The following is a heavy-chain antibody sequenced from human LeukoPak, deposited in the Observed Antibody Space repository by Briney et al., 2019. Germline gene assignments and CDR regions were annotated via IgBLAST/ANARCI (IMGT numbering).Heavy chain of an antibody. D-gene: IGHD6-19*01. CDR1: GYTFTSYG. Sequence: GASVKVSCKASGYTFTSYGINWVRQAPGQGLEWMGWISGYNGHTNYVQKMQGRVTMTTDTYTNTAYMELRSLRSDDTAVYYCARGPGIAVAGVFDNWGQGSLVTVSS. CDR3: ARGPGIAVAGVFDN. V-gene: IGHV1-18*04. CDR2: ISGYNGHT. J-gene: IGHJ4*02.